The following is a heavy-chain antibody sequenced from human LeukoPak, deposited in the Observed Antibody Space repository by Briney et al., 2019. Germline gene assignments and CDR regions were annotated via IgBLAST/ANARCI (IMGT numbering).Heavy chain of an antibody. CDR1: GGTFSSYA. V-gene: IGHV1-18*01. J-gene: IGHJ4*02. Sequence: EASVKVSCKASGGTFSSYAISWVRQAPGQGLEWMGWISAYNGNTNYAQKLQGRVTMTTDTSTSTAYMELRSLRSDDTAVYYCARDHVVVVPAAMASDYWGQGTLVTVSS. D-gene: IGHD2-2*01. CDR3: ARDHVVVVPAAMASDY. CDR2: ISAYNGNT.